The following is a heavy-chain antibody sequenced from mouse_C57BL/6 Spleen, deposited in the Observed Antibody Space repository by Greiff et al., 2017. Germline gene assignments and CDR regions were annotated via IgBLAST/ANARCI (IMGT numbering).Heavy chain of an antibody. V-gene: IGHV1-50*01. CDR3: AKGGYYGSREYFDV. Sequence: VQLQQPGAELVKPGASVKLSCKASGYTFTSYWMQWVKQRPGQGLEWIGEIDPSDSYTNYNQKFKGKATLTVDTSSSTAYMQLSSLTSEDSAVYYCAKGGYYGSREYFDVWGTGTTVTVSS. CDR2: IDPSDSYT. CDR1: GYTFTSYW. J-gene: IGHJ1*03. D-gene: IGHD1-1*01.